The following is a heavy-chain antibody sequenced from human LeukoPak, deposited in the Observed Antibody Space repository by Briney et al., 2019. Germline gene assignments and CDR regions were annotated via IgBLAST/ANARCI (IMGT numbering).Heavy chain of an antibody. D-gene: IGHD5-24*01. Sequence: GGSLRLSCATSGFTFTSYALGWVRQAPGKGLEWVSLISGSGGSRYYGDSVKGRFTISRDNSKNLVYLEMNGLRAGDTAVYYCAKGGEDSGYNSHFDYWGQGTLVIVSS. V-gene: IGHV3-23*01. J-gene: IGHJ4*02. CDR1: GFTFTSYA. CDR2: ISGSGGSR. CDR3: AKGGEDSGYNSHFDY.